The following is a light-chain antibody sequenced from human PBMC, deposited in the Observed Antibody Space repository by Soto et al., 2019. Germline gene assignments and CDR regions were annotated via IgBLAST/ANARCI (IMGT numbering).Light chain of an antibody. CDR1: RDIGNY. CDR2: IAS. V-gene: IGKV1-39*01. Sequence: DIQMTQSPSSLSASVGDRLTITCRASRDIGNYLNWYQQTPGKAPKLLIYIASSLQSGVPSRFSGSGSVTDFTFTISSLQPEDFATYYCQQSYSIPHTFGQGTRVEIK. J-gene: IGKJ2*01. CDR3: QQSYSIPHT.